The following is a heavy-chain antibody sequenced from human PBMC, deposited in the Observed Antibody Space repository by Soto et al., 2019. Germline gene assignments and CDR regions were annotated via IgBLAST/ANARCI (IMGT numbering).Heavy chain of an antibody. CDR3: TTGGYN. D-gene: IGHD6-25*01. Sequence: PGGSLRLSCSASGFTLSNSCITWVRQAPGKGLEWVGRIKSKTDGGTTDYAAPVKGRFTISRDDSKNTPYLQMNSLKPEDTAVYYCTTGGYNWGQGTLVTVSS. CDR2: IKSKTDGGTT. V-gene: IGHV3-15*01. CDR1: GFTLSNSC. J-gene: IGHJ4*02.